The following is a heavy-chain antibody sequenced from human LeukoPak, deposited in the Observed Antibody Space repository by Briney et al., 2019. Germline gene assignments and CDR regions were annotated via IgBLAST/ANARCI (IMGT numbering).Heavy chain of an antibody. CDR3: AKDGAYCNAGGCSNDGFDI. D-gene: IGHD2-15*01. V-gene: IGHV3-30*02. CDR2: IPSEGQYK. Sequence: PGGALRLSCAPPGLTFRMYGMHWVRPAPGKGLGGVAFIPSEGQYKDLADSVKGRFTISRDNSTNMLYLQMNSLRAEDTAVYYCAKDGAYCNAGGCSNDGFDIWGQGTMVTVSS. J-gene: IGHJ3*02. CDR1: GLTFRMYG.